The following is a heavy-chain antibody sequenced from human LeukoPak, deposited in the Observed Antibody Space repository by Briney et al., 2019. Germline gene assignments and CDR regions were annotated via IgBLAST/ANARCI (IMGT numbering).Heavy chain of an antibody. V-gene: IGHV1-46*01. CDR3: ARRAGVRGVYNA. CDR2: INPSGGST. CDR1: GYTFTSYY. Sequence: GASVKVSCKASGYTFTSYYMHWVRQAPGQGLEWMGIINPSGGSTSYAQKFQGRVTMTRDMSTSTAYMELSRLRSDDTAVYYCARRAGVRGVYNAWGQGTLVTVSS. J-gene: IGHJ5*02. D-gene: IGHD3-10*01.